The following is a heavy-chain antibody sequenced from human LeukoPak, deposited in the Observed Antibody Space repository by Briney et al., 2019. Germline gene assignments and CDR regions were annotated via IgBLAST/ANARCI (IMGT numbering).Heavy chain of an antibody. D-gene: IGHD3-22*01. CDR3: AKDSYYDSSGYPDY. J-gene: IGHJ4*02. CDR2: ISWNSGSI. Sequence: GGSLRLSCAASGFTVSFNYMSWVRQAPGKGLEWISGISWNSGSIGYADSVKGRFTTSRDNAKDSLYLQMNSLRAEDTALYYCAKDSYYDSSGYPDYWGQGTLVTVSS. V-gene: IGHV3-9*01. CDR1: GFTVSFNY.